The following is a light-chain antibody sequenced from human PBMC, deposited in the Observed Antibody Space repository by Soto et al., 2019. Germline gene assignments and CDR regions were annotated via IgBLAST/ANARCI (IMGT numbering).Light chain of an antibody. CDR1: SGSIASNY. V-gene: IGLV6-57*04. Sequence: NFMLTQQHSVSESPGKTVTISCTRSSGSIASNYVQWYQQRPGSAPTTVIYEDNQRPSGVPARFSGSIDSSSNSASLTISGLKTEDEADYYCQSYDSSNVVFGGGTKLTVL. CDR2: EDN. J-gene: IGLJ2*01. CDR3: QSYDSSNVV.